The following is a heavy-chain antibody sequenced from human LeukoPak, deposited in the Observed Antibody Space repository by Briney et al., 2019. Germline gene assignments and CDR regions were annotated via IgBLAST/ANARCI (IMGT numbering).Heavy chain of an antibody. V-gene: IGHV4-30-4*08. J-gene: IGHJ4*02. D-gene: IGHD4-23*01. CDR1: GGSFSGYY. Sequence: NPSETLSLTCAVYGGSFSGYYWSWIRQPPGKGLEWIGYIYYSGSTYYNPSLKSRVTISVDTSKNQFSLKLSSVTAADTAVYYCARGRGTTVVTNWGQGTLVTVSS. CDR2: IYYSGST. CDR3: ARGRGTTVVTN.